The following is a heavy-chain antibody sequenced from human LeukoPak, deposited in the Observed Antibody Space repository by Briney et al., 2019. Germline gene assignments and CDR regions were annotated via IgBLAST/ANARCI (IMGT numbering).Heavy chain of an antibody. Sequence: AGGSLRLSCAASGFTFSSYWMHWVRQAPGKGLVWVSRFNSDGSSTSYADSVKGRFTISRDNAKNTLYLQMNSLRAEDTAVYYCARVLRYKWNPTCYFDYWGQGTLVTVSS. CDR1: GFTFSSYW. J-gene: IGHJ4*02. D-gene: IGHD1-20*01. V-gene: IGHV3-74*01. CDR2: FNSDGSST. CDR3: ARVLRYKWNPTCYFDY.